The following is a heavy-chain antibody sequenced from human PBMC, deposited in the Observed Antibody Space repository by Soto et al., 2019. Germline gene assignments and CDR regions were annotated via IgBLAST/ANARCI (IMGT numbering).Heavy chain of an antibody. CDR3: ARLQSGRHYYYGMDV. V-gene: IGHV1-46*01. D-gene: IGHD3-3*01. Sequence: ASVKVSCKASGYTFTSYYMHWVRQAPGQGLEWMGIINPSGGSTSYAQKFQGRVTMTRDTSTSTVYMELSSLRSEDTAVYYCARLQSGRHYYYGMDVWGQGTKVTVSS. CDR1: GYTFTSYY. CDR2: INPSGGST. J-gene: IGHJ6*02.